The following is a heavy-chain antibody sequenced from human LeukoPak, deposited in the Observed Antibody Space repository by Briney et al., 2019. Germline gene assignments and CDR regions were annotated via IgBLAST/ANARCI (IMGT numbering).Heavy chain of an antibody. CDR3: ARGFQYYYGSGSY. CDR2: ISSSSSYI. D-gene: IGHD3-10*01. CDR1: GFTFSSYS. J-gene: IGHJ4*02. Sequence: PGGALRLSCAASGFTFSSYSMNWVRQAPGKGLEWVSSISSSSSYIYYADSVKGRFTISRENAKNSLYLQMNSLRAEDTAVYDCARGFQYYYGSGSYWGQGNLVTVSS. V-gene: IGHV3-21*01.